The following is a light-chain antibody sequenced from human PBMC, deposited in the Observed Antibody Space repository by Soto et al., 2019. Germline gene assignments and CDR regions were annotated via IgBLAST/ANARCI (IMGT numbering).Light chain of an antibody. CDR1: QSISSW. J-gene: IGKJ2*01. V-gene: IGKV1-5*01. Sequence: DIQMTQSPSTLSASVGDRVTITCRASQSISSWLAWYQQKPGKAPKLLIYDASSLESGVPSRFSGSGSGTEFTLTISRLQPEDVAAYYCQQYNSYSRTFGQGTKLEIK. CDR2: DAS. CDR3: QQYNSYSRT.